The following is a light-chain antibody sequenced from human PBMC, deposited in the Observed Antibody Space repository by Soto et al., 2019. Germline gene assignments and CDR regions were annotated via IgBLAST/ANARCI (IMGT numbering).Light chain of an antibody. CDR2: RAS. V-gene: IGKV1-5*03. CDR1: QSIGSW. Sequence: DIQMTQSPSTLSASVGDRVTITCRASQSIGSWLAWYQQKPGKAPKVLIYRASTLESGVPSTFSGSGSGTEFTLTISSLQPDDFATYYCQQYNFYPLTFGQGTKVEIK. CDR3: QQYNFYPLT. J-gene: IGKJ1*01.